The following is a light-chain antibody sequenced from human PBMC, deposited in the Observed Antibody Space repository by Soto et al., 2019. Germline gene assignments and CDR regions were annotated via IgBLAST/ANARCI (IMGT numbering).Light chain of an antibody. J-gene: IGKJ1*01. Sequence: EILLTQSPATPSLSPGGRATLSCRASQSVGSSLAWYQQKLGQAPRLLIYAASDRATGIPGRFSGSGSGTDFTLIISSLEPEDFAFYYCQQGNTWPTTFGQGTKWIS. CDR1: QSVGSS. CDR3: QQGNTWPTT. V-gene: IGKV3-11*01. CDR2: AAS.